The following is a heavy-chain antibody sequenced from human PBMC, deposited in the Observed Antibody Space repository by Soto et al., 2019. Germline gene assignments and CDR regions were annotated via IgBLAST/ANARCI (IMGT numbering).Heavy chain of an antibody. V-gene: IGHV3-30*09. Sequence: GGSLKLSCAAPPFTFRSYSMHWVRQAPGKGLEKGNSISYDGSKESYSDYVKGRFAVSRDNSKNTLYLRMNCSRPEDTAVYYCARYCNGGACCSASLDYWGQGTQVTVSS. CDR2: ISYDGSKE. CDR3: ARYCNGGACCSASLDY. J-gene: IGHJ4*02. D-gene: IGHD2-15*01. CDR1: PFTFRSYS.